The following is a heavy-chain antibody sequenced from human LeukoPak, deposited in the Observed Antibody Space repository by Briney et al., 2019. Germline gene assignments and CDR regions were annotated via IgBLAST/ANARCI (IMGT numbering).Heavy chain of an antibody. V-gene: IGHV3-23*01. D-gene: IGHD3-10*01. CDR2: ISGSGGST. Sequence: GGSLRLSCAASGFTFSSYAMSWVRQAPGKGLEWVSAISGSGGSTYYADSVKGRFTISRDNSKNTLYLQMNSLRAEDTGVYYCAKGIYGSGSYYYYGMDVWGQGTTATVSS. J-gene: IGHJ6*02. CDR1: GFTFSSYA. CDR3: AKGIYGSGSYYYYGMDV.